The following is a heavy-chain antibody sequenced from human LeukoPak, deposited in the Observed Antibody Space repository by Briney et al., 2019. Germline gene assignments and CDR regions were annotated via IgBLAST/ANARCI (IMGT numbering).Heavy chain of an antibody. CDR3: ARMEMDPAMVTNYFDY. CDR2: IHPSNGGT. V-gene: IGHV1-46*01. Sequence: ASVKVSCTASGYTFTRHYMHWVRQAPGQGPEWMGVIHPSNGGTNYAPKFQGRVTLTRDTSTTTVFMELSSLTSEDTATYYCARMEMDPAMVTNYFDYWGQGTLVTVSS. J-gene: IGHJ4*02. CDR1: GYTFTRHY. D-gene: IGHD5-18*01.